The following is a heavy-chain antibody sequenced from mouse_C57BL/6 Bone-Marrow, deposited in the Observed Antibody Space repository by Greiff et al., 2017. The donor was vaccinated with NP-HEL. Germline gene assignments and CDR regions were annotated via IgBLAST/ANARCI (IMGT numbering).Heavy chain of an antibody. CDR3: ARHGSSYWYFDV. D-gene: IGHD1-1*01. V-gene: IGHV1-64*01. CDR1: GYTFTSYW. Sequence: QVQLQQPGAELVKPGASVKLSCKASGYTFTSYWMHWVKQRPGHGLEWIGMIHPNSGSTNYNEKFKSKATLTVDKSSSTAYMQLSSLTSEDSAVYYCARHGSSYWYFDVWGTGTTVTVSS. J-gene: IGHJ1*03. CDR2: IHPNSGST.